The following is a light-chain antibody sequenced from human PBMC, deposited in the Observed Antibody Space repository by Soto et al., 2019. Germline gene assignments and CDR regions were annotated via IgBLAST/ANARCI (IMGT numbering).Light chain of an antibody. CDR3: QQYNNWPKM. CDR1: QSVRTN. V-gene: IGKV3-15*01. Sequence: EIVMTHSPATLSVSQPPSVTLXCRASQSVRTNLAWYQHKPGHSPRLLIYGASNTATGFPARFSGSGSGTEFTLTISSLQSEDFAVYYCQQYNNWPKMFGQGTKVDI. CDR2: GAS. J-gene: IGKJ1*01.